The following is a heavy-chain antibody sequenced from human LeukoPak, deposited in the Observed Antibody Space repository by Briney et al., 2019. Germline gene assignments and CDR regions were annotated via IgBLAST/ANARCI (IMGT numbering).Heavy chain of an antibody. V-gene: IGHV3-7*01. Sequence: GGSLRLSCAASGFTFSNYWMTWVRQAPGKGLEWVANIKKDGSEKNYVDSVKGRFTISRDNAKNSLYLQMNSLRAEDTAVYYCAREPLHSSGYLTADYWGQGTLVTVSS. CDR3: AREPLHSSGYLTADY. D-gene: IGHD3-22*01. CDR2: IKKDGSEK. CDR1: GFTFSNYW. J-gene: IGHJ4*02.